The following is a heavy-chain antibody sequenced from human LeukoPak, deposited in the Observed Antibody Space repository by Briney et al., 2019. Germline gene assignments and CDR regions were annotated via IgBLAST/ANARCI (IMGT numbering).Heavy chain of an antibody. Sequence: GGSLRPSCAAAGFTFSSYGMHSVRQAPGKGLERVADIPYDVSNEQNADSVKGRFSISRDSSKNILYLQMNSLRAEDTAVYYCAKDRCSNGVGCYYYYMDVWGKGTTVTISS. D-gene: IGHD2-8*01. CDR1: GFTFSSYG. CDR3: AKDRCSNGVGCYYYYMDV. V-gene: IGHV3-30*18. CDR2: IPYDVSNE. J-gene: IGHJ6*03.